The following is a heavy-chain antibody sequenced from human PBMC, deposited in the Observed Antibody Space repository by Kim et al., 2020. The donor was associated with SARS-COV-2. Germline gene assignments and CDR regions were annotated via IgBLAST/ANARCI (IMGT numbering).Heavy chain of an antibody. CDR1: GGSFSGYY. D-gene: IGHD6-13*01. J-gene: IGHJ6*02. CDR3: AREVYRSPIYYYGMDV. CDR2: INHSGST. Sequence: SETLSLTCAVYGGSFSGYYWSWIRQPPGKGLEWIGEINHSGSTNYNPSLKSRVTISVDTSKNQFSLKLSSVTAADTAVYYCAREVYRSPIYYYGMDVWGQGTTVTVSS. V-gene: IGHV4-34*01.